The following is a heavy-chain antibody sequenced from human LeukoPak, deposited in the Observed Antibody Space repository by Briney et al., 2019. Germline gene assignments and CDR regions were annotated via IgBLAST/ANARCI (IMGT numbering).Heavy chain of an antibody. CDR2: INPSGGST. J-gene: IGHJ3*02. Sequence: GGSLRLSCAASGYTFTSYYMHWVRQAPGQGLEWMGIINPSGGSTSYAQKFQGRVTMTRDTSTSTVYMELSSLRSEDTAVYYCARGSRLRPVHAFDIWGQGTMVTVSS. CDR1: GYTFTSYY. D-gene: IGHD4-17*01. V-gene: IGHV1-46*01. CDR3: ARGSRLRPVHAFDI.